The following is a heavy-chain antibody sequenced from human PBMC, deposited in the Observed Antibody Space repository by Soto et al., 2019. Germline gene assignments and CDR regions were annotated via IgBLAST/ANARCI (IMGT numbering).Heavy chain of an antibody. V-gene: IGHV4-59*01. D-gene: IGHD3-3*01. J-gene: IGHJ4*02. Sequence: SETLSLTCTVSGDSINRNYWNWIRQPPGKGLEWIGNKYYSGSTYYNPYLKNRVTISVDRSKNQFSQKLTSVIAADTAVYYCATSPIFGVVSAWGPGTLVTVSS. CDR2: KYYSGST. CDR1: GDSINRNY. CDR3: ATSPIFGVVSA.